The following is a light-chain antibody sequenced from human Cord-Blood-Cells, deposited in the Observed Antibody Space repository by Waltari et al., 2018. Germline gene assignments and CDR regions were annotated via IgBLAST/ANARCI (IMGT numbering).Light chain of an antibody. CDR2: EVS. CDR3: SSYAGSNNEV. CDR1: SSDVGGYNY. J-gene: IGLJ2*01. V-gene: IGLV2-8*01. Sequence: QSALTQPPSASGSPGQSVTISCTGTSSDVGGYNYVPWYQQHPGKAPKLMIYEVSKRPSGVPDRFSGAKSGNTDSLTVSGLQAEDEADYFCSSYAGSNNEVFGGGTKLTVL.